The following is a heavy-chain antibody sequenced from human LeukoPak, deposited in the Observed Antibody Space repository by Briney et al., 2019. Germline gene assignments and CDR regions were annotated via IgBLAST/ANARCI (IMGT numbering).Heavy chain of an antibody. V-gene: IGHV4-39*07. Sequence: SETLSLTCTVSGGSITSSSYSWGWIRQPPGKGLEWIGSIYYSGSAYYNPSLKSRVTISVDTSKNQFSLKLSSVTAADTAVYYCARETRSGQTVYFDYWGQGTLVTVSS. J-gene: IGHJ4*02. CDR2: IYYSGSA. CDR3: ARETRSGQTVYFDY. CDR1: GGSITSSSYS. D-gene: IGHD2-15*01.